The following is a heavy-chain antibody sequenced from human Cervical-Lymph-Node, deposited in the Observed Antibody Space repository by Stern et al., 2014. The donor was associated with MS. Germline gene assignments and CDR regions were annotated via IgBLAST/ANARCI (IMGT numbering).Heavy chain of an antibody. D-gene: IGHD4-23*01. CDR3: ATSLGTYGGNPFDD. Sequence: VQLVESGGGLVKPGRSLRLSCAASGLTFSDYYMSWIRQAPGKGLEWISSISSTGNTKYYPASLRGRLTISRDDAKSSVYLQIDSLGAADTAVYYCATSLGTYGGNPFDDWGQGTLVTVSS. V-gene: IGHV3-11*01. CDR1: GLTFSDYY. CDR2: ISSTGNTK. J-gene: IGHJ4*02.